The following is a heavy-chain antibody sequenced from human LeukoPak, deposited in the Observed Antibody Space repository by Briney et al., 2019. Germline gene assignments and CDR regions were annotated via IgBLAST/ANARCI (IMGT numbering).Heavy chain of an antibody. J-gene: IGHJ4*02. V-gene: IGHV3-23*01. CDR2: ISGSDYRT. Sequence: GGSLRLSCAASGFTFSSYAMSWVRQAPGKGLEWVSVISGSDYRTNYADSVKGRFTISRDNFKNTLYLQMNSLRAEDTAVYYCAKHKESYGDSCFDDDWGQGTLVTVSS. CDR1: GFTFSSYA. D-gene: IGHD4-17*01. CDR3: AKHKESYGDSCFDDD.